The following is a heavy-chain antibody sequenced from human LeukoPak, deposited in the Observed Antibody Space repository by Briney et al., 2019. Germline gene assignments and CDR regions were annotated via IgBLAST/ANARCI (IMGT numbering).Heavy chain of an antibody. D-gene: IGHD3-22*01. Sequence: SQTLSLTCTVSGGSISSGDYYWSWIRQPPGKGLEWIGYIYYSGSTYYNPSLKSRVTISVDTSKNQFSLKLSSVTAADTAVYCCARELISCGTYYYDSSGLNYWGQGTLVTVSS. J-gene: IGHJ4*02. CDR3: ARELISCGTYYYDSSGLNY. V-gene: IGHV4-30-4*08. CDR2: IYYSGST. CDR1: GGSISSGDYY.